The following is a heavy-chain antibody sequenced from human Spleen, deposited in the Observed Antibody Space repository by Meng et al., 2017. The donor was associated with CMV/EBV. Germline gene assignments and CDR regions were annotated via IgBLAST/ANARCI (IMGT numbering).Heavy chain of an antibody. Sequence: SGYSFNGYYIPWVRQAPGQGLEWMGWINPKTGGSYSAQKFQARVTMTRDTSISTAFMELSRLTSDDTAVYYCVRGGVLQFLEWLYLWGQGTLVTVSS. CDR2: INPKTGGS. D-gene: IGHD3-3*01. CDR3: VRGGVLQFLEWLYL. V-gene: IGHV1-2*02. J-gene: IGHJ4*02. CDR1: GYSFNGYY.